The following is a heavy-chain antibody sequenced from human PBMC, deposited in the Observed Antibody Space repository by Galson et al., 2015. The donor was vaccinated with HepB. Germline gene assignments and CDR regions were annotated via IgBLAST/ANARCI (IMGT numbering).Heavy chain of an antibody. D-gene: IGHD3-10*01. J-gene: IGHJ4*02. CDR2: IKEDGSGK. CDR1: GFTFSSYW. Sequence: SLRLSCAASGFTFSSYWMSWVRQAPGKGLEWVASIKEDGSGKYYVDAVRGRFTISRDNAKNSLHLQMNSLRAEATAVYYCASLRLYYYGSGSYYDTYDYWGQGTLVTVSS. V-gene: IGHV3-7*03. CDR3: ASLRLYYYGSGSYYDTYDY.